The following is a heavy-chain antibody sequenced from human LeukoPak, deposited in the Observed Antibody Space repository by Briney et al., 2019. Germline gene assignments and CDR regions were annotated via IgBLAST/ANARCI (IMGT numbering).Heavy chain of an antibody. CDR1: GGTFSSYA. CDR2: IIPILGIA. CDR3: ARDFSGYEDY. D-gene: IGHD5-12*01. Sequence: AVKVSCKASGGTFSSYAISWVRQAPGQGLEWMGRIIPILGIANYAQKFQGRVTITADKSTSTAYMELSSLRSEDTAVYYCARDFSGYEDYWGQGTLVTVSS. V-gene: IGHV1-69*04. J-gene: IGHJ4*02.